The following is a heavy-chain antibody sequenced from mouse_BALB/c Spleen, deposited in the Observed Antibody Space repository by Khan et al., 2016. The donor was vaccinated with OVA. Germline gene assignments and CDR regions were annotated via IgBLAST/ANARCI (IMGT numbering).Heavy chain of an antibody. Sequence: QIQLVQSGPELKKPGETVKISCKASGYTFTNYGMNWVKQAPGKALKWMGWISTYTGEPTYADDFKGRFAFSLETSASTAYLQINNLKNEDTATYVCTRPPHFSYVLVYWGQGTSGTVSS. CDR1: GYTFTNYG. J-gene: IGHJ4*01. CDR2: ISTYTGEP. V-gene: IGHV9-3-1*01. CDR3: TRPPHFSYVLVY.